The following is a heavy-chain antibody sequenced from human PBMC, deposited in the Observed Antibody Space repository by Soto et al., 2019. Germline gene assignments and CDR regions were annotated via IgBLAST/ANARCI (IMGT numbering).Heavy chain of an antibody. Sequence: GESLKISCKGPGHLFNNHWIGWVRQTPGKGLEWMSLIFTRDSVTKTSPSFQGHVSFSVDNSINTVYLQWTSLKTTDTGIYFCARGYFDSGHGYDLWGQGTLVTVSS. CDR2: IFTRDSVT. CDR3: ARGYFDSGHGYDL. D-gene: IGHD3-10*01. CDR1: GHLFNNHW. J-gene: IGHJ5*02. V-gene: IGHV5-51*01.